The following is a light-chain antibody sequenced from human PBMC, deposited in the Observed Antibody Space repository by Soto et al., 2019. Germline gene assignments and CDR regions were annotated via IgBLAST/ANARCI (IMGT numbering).Light chain of an antibody. V-gene: IGLV3-25*02. Sequence: SYELTQPPSVSVSPGQTARITCSGDALPKQYAYWYQQKPGQAPVLVIYKDTERPSGIPERFSGSTSGTTVTLTISGVQAEDEADYYCQSAIRSGTLGVFGGGTKVTVL. CDR2: KDT. CDR1: ALPKQY. CDR3: QSAIRSGTLGV. J-gene: IGLJ3*02.